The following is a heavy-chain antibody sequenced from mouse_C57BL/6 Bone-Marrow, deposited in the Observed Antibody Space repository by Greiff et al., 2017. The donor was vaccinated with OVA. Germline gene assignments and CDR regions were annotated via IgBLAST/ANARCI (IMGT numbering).Heavy chain of an antibody. D-gene: IGHD3-2*02. CDR3: ARQLRLPWFAY. CDR1: EYEFPSHD. CDR2: INSDGGST. J-gene: IGHJ3*01. V-gene: IGHV5-2*01. Sequence: EVKLVESGGGLVKPGGSLKLSCESNEYEFPSHDMSWVRKTPEKRLELVAAINSDGGSTYYPDTMERRFIISRDNTKKTLYLQMSSLRSEDTALYYCARQLRLPWFAYWGQGTLVTVSA.